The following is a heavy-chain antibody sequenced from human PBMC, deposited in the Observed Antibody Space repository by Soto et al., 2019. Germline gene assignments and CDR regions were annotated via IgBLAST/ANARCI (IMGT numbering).Heavy chain of an antibody. V-gene: IGHV1-69*06. D-gene: IGHD6-6*01. CDR2: IIPIFGTA. J-gene: IGHJ6*02. Sequence: QVQLVQSGAEVKKPGSSVKVSCKASGGTFSSYAISWVRQAPGQGLEWMGGIIPIFGTANYAQKFQGRVTITADKSTSTAYMELSSLRSEVTAVYYCARDHFRSIAARFGMDVWGQGTTVTVSS. CDR3: ARDHFRSIAARFGMDV. CDR1: GGTFSSYA.